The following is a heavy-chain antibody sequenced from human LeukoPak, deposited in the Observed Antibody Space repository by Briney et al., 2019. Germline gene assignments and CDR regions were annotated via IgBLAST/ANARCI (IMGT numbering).Heavy chain of an antibody. J-gene: IGHJ3*02. V-gene: IGHV4-34*01. CDR2: INHSGST. Sequence: SETLSLTCAVYGGSFSGYYWSWIRQPPGKGLEWIGEINHSGSTNYNPSLKSRVTISVDRSKNQFSLKLSSVTAADTAVYYCARAQYSSSSGDAFDIWGQGTMVTVSS. CDR3: ARAQYSSSSGDAFDI. D-gene: IGHD6-6*01. CDR1: GGSFSGYY.